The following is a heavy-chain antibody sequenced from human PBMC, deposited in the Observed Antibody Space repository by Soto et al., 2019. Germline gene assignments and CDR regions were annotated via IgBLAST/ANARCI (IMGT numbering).Heavy chain of an antibody. J-gene: IGHJ6*02. CDR1: GFTFSYYY. CDR2: ISSSGSTI. Sequence: GGSLRLSCASSGFTFSYYYMSWIRQAPGKGLEWVSYISSSGSTIYYADSVKGRFTISRDNAKNSLYLQMNSLRAEDTAVYYCARPLGPRKYYYYGMDVWGQGTTVTVSS. V-gene: IGHV3-11*01. CDR3: ARPLGPRKYYYYGMDV.